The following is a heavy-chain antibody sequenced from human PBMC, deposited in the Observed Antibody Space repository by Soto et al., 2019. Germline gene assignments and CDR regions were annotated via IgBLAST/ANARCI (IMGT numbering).Heavy chain of an antibody. D-gene: IGHD2-15*01. J-gene: IGHJ4*02. Sequence: PSETLSLTCAVYGGSFSGYYWSWIRQPPGKGLEWIGETNHSGSTNYNPSLKSRITISVDTSKNQFSLKLSFVTAADTAVYYCARRRYCSGGSCYFPYYWGQGTLVTVSS. CDR2: TNHSGST. CDR1: GGSFSGYY. V-gene: IGHV4-34*01. CDR3: ARRRYCSGGSCYFPYY.